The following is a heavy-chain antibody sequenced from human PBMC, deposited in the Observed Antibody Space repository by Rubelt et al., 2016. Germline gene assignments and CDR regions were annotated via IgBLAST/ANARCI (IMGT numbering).Heavy chain of an antibody. D-gene: IGHD1-20*01. CDR1: GFTFSDYA. J-gene: IGHJ4*02. Sequence: EVQLVESGGDLVKPGGSQRLSCAASGFTFSDYAITWVRQAPGKGLEWVSGTSGRGTYTYYAESVTGRFTISRDTSGNLKMNRLRAEDTAVYYGATDSPITGFDFDYWGQGTLVTVSS. CDR2: TSGRGTYT. CDR3: ATDSPITGFDFDY. V-gene: IGHV3-23*04.